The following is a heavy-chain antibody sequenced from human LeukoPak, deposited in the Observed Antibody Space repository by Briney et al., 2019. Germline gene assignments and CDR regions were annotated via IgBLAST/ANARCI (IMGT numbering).Heavy chain of an antibody. CDR3: ARDRGPPNIAAAPFGY. CDR1: GYTFTGYY. CDR2: INPNSGGT. Sequence: ASMKVSCKASGYTFTGYYMHWVRQAPGQGLEWMGWINPNSGGTNYAQKFQGRVTMTRDTSISTAYMELSRLRSDDTAVYYCARDRGPPNIAAAPFGYWGQGTLVTVSS. V-gene: IGHV1-2*02. J-gene: IGHJ4*02. D-gene: IGHD6-13*01.